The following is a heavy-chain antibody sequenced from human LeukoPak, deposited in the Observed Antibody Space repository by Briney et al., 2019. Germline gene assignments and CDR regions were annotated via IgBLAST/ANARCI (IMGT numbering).Heavy chain of an antibody. CDR3: ASALYSGYDFGY. CDR2: IYSGGST. J-gene: IGHJ4*02. CDR1: GFTVSSNY. Sequence: GGSLRLSCAASGFTVSSNYMSWVRQAPGKGLEWVSVIYSGGSTYYADSVKGRFTISRDNSKNTLYLQMNSLRAEDTAVYHCASALYSGYDFGYWGQGTLVTVSS. V-gene: IGHV3-66*01. D-gene: IGHD5-12*01.